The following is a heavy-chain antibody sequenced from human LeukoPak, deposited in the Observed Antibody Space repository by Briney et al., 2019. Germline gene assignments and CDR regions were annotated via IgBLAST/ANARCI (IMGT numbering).Heavy chain of an antibody. V-gene: IGHV3-30-3*01. CDR3: ARVLNYYDSSGYYFSY. Sequence: GGSLRLSCAASGFTFSSYAMSWVRQAPGKGLEWVAVISYDGSNEYYADSVKGRFTISRDNSKNTLYLRMNSLRVEDTAVYYCARVLNYYDSSGYYFSYWGQGTLVTVSS. J-gene: IGHJ4*02. CDR1: GFTFSSYA. CDR2: ISYDGSNE. D-gene: IGHD3-22*01.